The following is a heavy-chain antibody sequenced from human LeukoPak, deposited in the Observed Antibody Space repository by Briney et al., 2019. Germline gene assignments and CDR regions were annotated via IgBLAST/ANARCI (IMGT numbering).Heavy chain of an antibody. V-gene: IGHV3-13*01. CDR3: ARADTASYGMDV. J-gene: IGHJ6*02. Sequence: GGSLRLSCAASGFTFSSYDMHWVRQATGKGLEWVSAIGTAGDTYYPGSVKGRFTISRENAKNSLYLQMNSLRAGDTAAYYCARADTASYGMDVWGQGTTVTVSS. CDR2: IGTAGDT. CDR1: GFTFSSYD. D-gene: IGHD5-18*01.